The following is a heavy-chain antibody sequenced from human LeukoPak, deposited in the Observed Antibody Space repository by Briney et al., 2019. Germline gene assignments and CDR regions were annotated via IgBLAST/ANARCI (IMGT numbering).Heavy chain of an antibody. D-gene: IGHD6-13*01. Sequence: PGGSLRLSCATSGFTFTNAWMSWVRQAPGKGLEWVGRIKSITDGGAADYAAPVKGRFTISRDDSRDTLYLQMNSLKTEDTAVYYCATLYQQDPWGQRTLVTVSS. V-gene: IGHV3-15*01. CDR1: GFTFTNAW. CDR2: IKSITDGGAA. CDR3: ATLYQQDP. J-gene: IGHJ5*02.